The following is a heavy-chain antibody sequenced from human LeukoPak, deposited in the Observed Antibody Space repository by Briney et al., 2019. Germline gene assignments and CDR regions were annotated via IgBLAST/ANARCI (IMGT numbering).Heavy chain of an antibody. CDR1: GGSFSGYY. Sequence: SETLSLTCAVYGGSFSGYYWSWIRQPPGKGLEWIGEINHSGSTNYNPSLRSRVTISVDTSKNQFSLKLSSVTAADTAVYYCARGPARLRFLEWLLGFDYWGQGTLVTVSS. CDR2: INHSGST. J-gene: IGHJ4*02. CDR3: ARGPARLRFLEWLLGFDY. D-gene: IGHD3-3*01. V-gene: IGHV4-34*01.